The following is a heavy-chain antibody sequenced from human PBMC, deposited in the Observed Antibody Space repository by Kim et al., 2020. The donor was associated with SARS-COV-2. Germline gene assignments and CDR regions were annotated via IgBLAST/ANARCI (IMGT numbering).Heavy chain of an antibody. CDR3: ARDGGDAFYGSGSYYFDY. D-gene: IGHD3-10*01. J-gene: IGHJ4*02. Sequence: ASVKVSCKASGYTFSSNYMHWVRQAPGQGLEWMGMINPSGGSTSYGQKFQGRVTMTRDTSTSTVYMKLSSLRSEDTAVYYCARDGGDAFYGSGSYYFDYWGQGTLVTVSS. CDR1: GYTFSSNY. V-gene: IGHV1-46*01. CDR2: INPSGGST.